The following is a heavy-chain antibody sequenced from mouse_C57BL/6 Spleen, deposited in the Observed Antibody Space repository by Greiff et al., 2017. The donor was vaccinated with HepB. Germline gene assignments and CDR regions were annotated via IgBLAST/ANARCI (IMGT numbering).Heavy chain of an antibody. Sequence: EVKLVESGGGLVKPGGSLKLSCAASGFTFSSYTMSWVRQTPEKRLEWVATISGGGGNTYYPDSVKGRFTISRDNAKNTLYLQMSSLRSEDTALYYCARGDYYGSSPFFAYWGQGTLVTVSA. J-gene: IGHJ3*01. D-gene: IGHD1-1*01. CDR2: ISGGGGNT. CDR3: ARGDYYGSSPFFAY. V-gene: IGHV5-9*01. CDR1: GFTFSSYT.